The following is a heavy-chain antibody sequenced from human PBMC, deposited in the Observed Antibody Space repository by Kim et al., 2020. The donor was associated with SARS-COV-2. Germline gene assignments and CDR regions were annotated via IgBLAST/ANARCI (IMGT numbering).Heavy chain of an antibody. CDR2: IWYDGSNK. Sequence: GGSLRLSCAASGFTFSSYGMHWVRQAPGKGLEWLAVIWYDGSNKYYADSVKGRFTIPRDNSKNMLYLQMNSLRAEDTAVYYCARDQSDCWNGSPFCGMDVWGQGAKVTVTS. CDR1: GFTFSSYG. CDR3: ARDQSDCWNGSPFCGMDV. D-gene: IGHD3-3*01. V-gene: IGHV3-33*01. J-gene: IGHJ6*02.